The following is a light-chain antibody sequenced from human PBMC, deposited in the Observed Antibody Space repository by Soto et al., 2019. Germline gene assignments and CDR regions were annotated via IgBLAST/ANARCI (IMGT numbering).Light chain of an antibody. Sequence: EIVMTQSPATLSVSPGERATLSCRASQSVSYNLAWYQKKPGQTPRLLIYGASTRATGIPARFSGSGSGTDFNLTISSLQSEDVAVYYCQQYNNWPPMTFGGGTKVEI. CDR1: QSVSYN. CDR2: GAS. V-gene: IGKV3-15*01. J-gene: IGKJ4*01. CDR3: QQYNNWPPMT.